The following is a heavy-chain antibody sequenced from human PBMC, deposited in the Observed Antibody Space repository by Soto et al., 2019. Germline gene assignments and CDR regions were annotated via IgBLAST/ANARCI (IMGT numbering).Heavy chain of an antibody. CDR2: IIPIFGTA. J-gene: IGHJ4*02. CDR1: GGTFSSYA. Sequence: QVQLVQSGAEGKKPGSSVKVSCKASGGTFSSYAISWVRKAPGQGLEWMGGIIPIFGTANYAQKFQGRVTITADESTSTGYIELSSLRSEDTAVYYCARDSEYYYDSSGYYYGFGYFDYWGQGTLVTVSS. V-gene: IGHV1-69*01. D-gene: IGHD3-22*01. CDR3: ARDSEYYYDSSGYYYGFGYFDY.